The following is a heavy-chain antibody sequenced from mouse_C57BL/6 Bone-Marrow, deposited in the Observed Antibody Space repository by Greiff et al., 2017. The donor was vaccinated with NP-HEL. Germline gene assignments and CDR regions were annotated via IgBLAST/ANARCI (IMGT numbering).Heavy chain of an antibody. CDR3: ARHYDYDWFAY. CDR1: GFTFSSYG. D-gene: IGHD2-4*01. V-gene: IGHV5-6*02. CDR2: ISSGGSYT. Sequence: DVKLVESGGDLVKPGGSLKLSCAASGFTFSSYGMSWVRQTPDKRLEWVATISSGGSYTYYPDSVKGRFTISRDNAKNTLYLQMSSLKSEDTAMYYCARHYDYDWFAYWGQGTLVTVSA. J-gene: IGHJ3*01.